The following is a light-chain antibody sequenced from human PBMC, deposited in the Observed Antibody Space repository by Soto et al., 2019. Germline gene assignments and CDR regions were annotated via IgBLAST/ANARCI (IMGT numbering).Light chain of an antibody. Sequence: QSVLTQPPSVSGAPGQRVTISCTGSSSNIGAGYDVHWYQQLPGTAPKLLIYGNINRPSGVPDRFSGSKSGTSASLAITGLQAEDEADYYCQSYDSSLSADYVFGPGTKVTVL. V-gene: IGLV1-40*01. CDR2: GNI. J-gene: IGLJ1*01. CDR1: SSNIGAGYD. CDR3: QSYDSSLSADYV.